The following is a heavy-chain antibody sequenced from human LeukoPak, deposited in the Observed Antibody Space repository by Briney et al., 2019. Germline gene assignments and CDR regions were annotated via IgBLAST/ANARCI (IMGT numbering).Heavy chain of an antibody. D-gene: IGHD2-2*03. CDR1: GFTFSSYE. Sequence: GGSLRLSCAASGFTFSSYEMNWVRQAPGKGLECVSYISSSGSTIYYADSVKGRFTISRDNAKNSLYLQMNSLRAEDTAVYYCARDFFGDCSSTSCRQSYYFDYWGQGTLVTVSS. V-gene: IGHV3-48*03. CDR3: ARDFFGDCSSTSCRQSYYFDY. J-gene: IGHJ4*02. CDR2: ISSSGSTI.